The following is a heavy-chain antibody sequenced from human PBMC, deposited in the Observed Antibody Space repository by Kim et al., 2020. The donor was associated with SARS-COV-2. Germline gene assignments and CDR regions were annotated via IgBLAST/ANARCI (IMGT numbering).Heavy chain of an antibody. CDR3: ASHNLLGYCTTANCAYYFDN. Sequence: GGSLRLSCAASAYIFRNYAMSWVRQAPGKGLEWVSAISGSALYTHYADSVKGRFTISRDDSKNTLYLQMNSLRAEDTAVYYCASHNLLGYCTTANCAYYFDNWGQGTLVTVSS. D-gene: IGHD2-8*01. CDR2: ISGSALYT. CDR1: AYIFRNYA. V-gene: IGHV3-23*01. J-gene: IGHJ4*02.